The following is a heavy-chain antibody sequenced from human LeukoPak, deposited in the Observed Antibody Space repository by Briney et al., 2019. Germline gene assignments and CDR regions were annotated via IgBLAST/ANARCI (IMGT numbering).Heavy chain of an antibody. J-gene: IGHJ6*02. CDR1: GFTFSSYA. D-gene: IGHD6-13*01. CDR2: ISYDGSNK. CDR3: ARDRKAAGQGPHYYYYGMDV. Sequence: AGGSLRLSCAASGFTFSSYAMHWVRQAPGKGLEWVAVISYDGSNKYYADSVKGRFTISRDNSKNTLYLQMNSLRAEDTAVYYCARDRKAAGQGPHYYYYGMDVWGQGTTVTVSS. V-gene: IGHV3-30*14.